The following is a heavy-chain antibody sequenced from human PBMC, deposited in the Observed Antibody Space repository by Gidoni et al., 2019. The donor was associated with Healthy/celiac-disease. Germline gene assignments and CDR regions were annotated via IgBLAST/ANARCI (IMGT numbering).Heavy chain of an antibody. CDR3: ARDRSGTYYDFWSGYRSGFDP. D-gene: IGHD3-3*01. CDR1: GGTFSSYA. CDR2: IIPCVGTA. V-gene: IGHV1-69*12. Sequence: QVQLVQSGAEVQKPGSSVKVSCNASGGTFSSYAISCVRQAPGHGLGWMGGIIPCVGTANYEQKFQGRVTINADESTSTAYMELSSLRSEDTAVYYCARDRSGTYYDFWSGYRSGFDPWGQGTLVTVSS. J-gene: IGHJ5*02.